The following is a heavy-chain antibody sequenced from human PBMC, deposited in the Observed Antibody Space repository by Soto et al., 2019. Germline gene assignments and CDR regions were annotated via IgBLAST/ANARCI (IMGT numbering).Heavy chain of an antibody. Sequence: GASVKVSCKASGYTFTSYGISWVRQAPGQGLEWMGWISAYNGNTNYAQKLQGRVTMTTDTSTSTAYMDLRSLRSDDTAVYYCARDDQDIVVVVAATGYYYYGMDVSGQGTTVTV. V-gene: IGHV1-18*01. D-gene: IGHD2-15*01. J-gene: IGHJ6*02. CDR3: ARDDQDIVVVVAATGYYYYGMDV. CDR2: ISAYNGNT. CDR1: GYTFTSYG.